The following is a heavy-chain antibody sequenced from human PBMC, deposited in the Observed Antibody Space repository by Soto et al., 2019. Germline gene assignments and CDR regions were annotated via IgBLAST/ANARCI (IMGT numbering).Heavy chain of an antibody. CDR3: TGGPPNWGFDS. V-gene: IGHV1-8*01. D-gene: IGHD7-27*01. J-gene: IGHJ5*01. CDR2: MSPKTANT. Sequence: ASVKVSCKASGYTFTSYDINWVRQTAGQGLEWMGWMSPKTANTGYAQKFQGRVTMTRSTSISTAYMELSSLTSEDTAVYYCTGGPPNWGFDSWGQGTSVTVSS. CDR1: GYTFTSYD.